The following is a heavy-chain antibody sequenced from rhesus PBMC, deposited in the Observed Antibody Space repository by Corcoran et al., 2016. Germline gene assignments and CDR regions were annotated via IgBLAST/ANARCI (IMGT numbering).Heavy chain of an antibody. D-gene: IGHD6-13*01. CDR1: GGSISDDYY. Sequence: QVQLQESGPGLVKPSETLSLTCAVSGGSISDDYYWSWIRHPPGKGLEWIGDIYGSGGGTNYNPSLKNRVTISIDTSKNQFSLKLSSVTAADTAVYYCARVGSWSLSFDYWGQGVLVTVSS. CDR2: IYGSGGGT. CDR3: ARVGSWSLSFDY. V-gene: IGHV4-106*01. J-gene: IGHJ4*01.